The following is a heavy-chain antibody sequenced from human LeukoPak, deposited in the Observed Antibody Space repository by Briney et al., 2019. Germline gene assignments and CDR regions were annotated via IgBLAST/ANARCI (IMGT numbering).Heavy chain of an antibody. V-gene: IGHV3-7*03. CDR1: GFIFSNYW. CDR2: IKQDGSEK. J-gene: IGHJ3*02. Sequence: SGGSLRLSCATSGFIFSNYWMSWVRQAPGKGLEWVANIKQDGSEKYYVDSVKGRFTISRDNAKNSLYLQMNSLRAEDMALYYCAKDISGYYFQAFDIWGQGTMVTVSS. D-gene: IGHD3-22*01. CDR3: AKDISGYYFQAFDI.